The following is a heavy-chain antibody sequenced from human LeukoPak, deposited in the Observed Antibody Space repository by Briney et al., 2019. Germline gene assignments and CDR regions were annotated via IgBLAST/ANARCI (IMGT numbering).Heavy chain of an antibody. CDR2: ISSSGDFT. J-gene: IGHJ4*02. CDR3: AKDRPNYYESNGHYYRRDGDY. CDR1: GFTFNIYS. D-gene: IGHD3-22*01. V-gene: IGHV3-23*01. Sequence: GGSLRLSCAASGFTFNIYSMSWVRQAPGKGLEWVSSISSSGDFTVYAGSVKGRFTISRGNSKNTLYLQMNSLRAEDTAIYYCAKDRPNYYESNGHYYRRDGDYWGQGTLVTVSS.